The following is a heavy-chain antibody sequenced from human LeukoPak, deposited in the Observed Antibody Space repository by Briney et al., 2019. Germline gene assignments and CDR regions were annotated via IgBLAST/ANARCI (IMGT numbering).Heavy chain of an antibody. CDR3: ARGFDFRDAFDI. J-gene: IGHJ3*02. Sequence: SETLSLTCTVSGGTISSYYWSWVRQPPGKGLEWIGYIYYSGSTNYNPSLKRRVTISVDTSKNQFSLKLSSVTAADTAVYYCARGFDFRDAFDIWGQGTMVTVSS. D-gene: IGHD3-9*01. CDR2: IYYSGST. V-gene: IGHV4-59*01. CDR1: GGTISSYY.